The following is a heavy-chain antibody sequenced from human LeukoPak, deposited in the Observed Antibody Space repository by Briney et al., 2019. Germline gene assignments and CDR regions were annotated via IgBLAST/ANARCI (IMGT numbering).Heavy chain of an antibody. D-gene: IGHD3-22*01. J-gene: IGHJ4*02. V-gene: IGHV4-39*01. Sequence: PSETLSLTCAVSGGSISSSSYYWGWIRQPPGKGLEWIGSIYYSGSTYYNPSLKSRVTISVDTSKNQFSLKLSSVTAADTAVYYCARHRYYDSSGYYYVVPAYFDYWGQGTLVTVFS. CDR1: GGSISSSSYY. CDR3: ARHRYYDSSGYYYVVPAYFDY. CDR2: IYYSGST.